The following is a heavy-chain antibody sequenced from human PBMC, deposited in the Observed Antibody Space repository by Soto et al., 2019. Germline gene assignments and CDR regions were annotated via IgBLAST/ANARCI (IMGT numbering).Heavy chain of an antibody. J-gene: IGHJ4*02. CDR3: ARWLGYGPHFDY. V-gene: IGHV4-30-4*01. Sequence: QVQLQESGPGLVKPSQTLSLTCTVSGGSISSGDYYWSWIRQPPGKGLEWIGYMYYSGSTYYNPSLTSRVTISVDPSKNQFSMKLSSVTAADTAVYYCARWLGYGPHFDYWGQGTLVTVSS. D-gene: IGHD5-12*01. CDR2: MYYSGST. CDR1: GGSISSGDYY.